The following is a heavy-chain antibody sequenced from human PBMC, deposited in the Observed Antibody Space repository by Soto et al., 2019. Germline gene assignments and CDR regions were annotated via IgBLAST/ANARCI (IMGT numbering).Heavy chain of an antibody. CDR1: GGTFSSYA. CDR2: IIPIFGTA. D-gene: IGHD2-8*02. CDR3: ARDPHQDPPAYWYFDY. Sequence: QVQLVQSGAEVKKPGSSVKVSCKASGGTFSSYAISWVRQAPGQGLEWMGGIIPIFGTANYAQKFQGRVTITADESTSTAYMELSSLRSEDTAVYYCARDPHQDPPAYWYFDYWGQGSLVTVSS. J-gene: IGHJ4*02. V-gene: IGHV1-69*01.